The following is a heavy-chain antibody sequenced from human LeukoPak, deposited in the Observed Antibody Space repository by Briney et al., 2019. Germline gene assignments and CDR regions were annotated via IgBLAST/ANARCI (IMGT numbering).Heavy chain of an antibody. J-gene: IGHJ6*02. V-gene: IGHV5-51*01. CDR3: ARLAEAAAGTYPYYYGMDV. D-gene: IGHD6-13*01. Sequence: GESLKISCKGSGYSFTSHWIGWVRQMPGKGLEWMGIIYPGDSDTRYSPSFQGQVTISADKSISTAYLQWSSLKASDTAMYYCARLAEAAAGTYPYYYGMDVWGQGTTVTVSS. CDR1: GYSFTSHW. CDR2: IYPGDSDT.